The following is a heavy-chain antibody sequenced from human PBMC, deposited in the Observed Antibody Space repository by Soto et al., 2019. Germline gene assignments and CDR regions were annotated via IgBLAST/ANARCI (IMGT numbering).Heavy chain of an antibody. Sequence: EVQLVESGGGLVQPGGSLTLSCAVSGLTFGDHYMEWVRQAPGKGLAWVARARNQAKGYSTDFAASVNGRFTISRDESKKSLNLQMNSLMTEDTAVYYCSILEGAWGQGTLVIVSS. CDR2: ARNQAKGYST. V-gene: IGHV3-72*01. D-gene: IGHD2-21*01. CDR1: GLTFGDHY. J-gene: IGHJ5*02. CDR3: SILEGA.